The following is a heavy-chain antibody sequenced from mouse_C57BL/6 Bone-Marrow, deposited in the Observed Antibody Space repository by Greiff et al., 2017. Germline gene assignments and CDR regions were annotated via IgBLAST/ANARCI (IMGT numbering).Heavy chain of an antibody. Sequence: VQLQQSGPELVKPGASVKISCKASGYSFTGYYMNWVKQSPEKSLEWIGEINPSTGGTTYNQKFKAKATLTVDKSSSTAYMQLTSLTSEDSAVXYCARENWLRWVAYTGEEGLVTVS. CDR3: ARENWLRWVAY. D-gene: IGHD2-2*01. CDR1: GYSFTGYY. J-gene: IGHJ3*01. CDR2: INPSTGGT. V-gene: IGHV1-42*01.